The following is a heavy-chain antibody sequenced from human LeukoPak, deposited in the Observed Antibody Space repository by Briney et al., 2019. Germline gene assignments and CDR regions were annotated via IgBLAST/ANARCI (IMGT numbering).Heavy chain of an antibody. CDR2: IDDSGVIR. D-gene: IGHD3-22*01. Sequence: PGGSLRLSGAASGFTFKTHAMSWVRQAPGKGLEWVSRIDDSGVIRSYADSVKGRFTISRDNSKMTLTLQMNSLRAEDTAVYYCAKRLKRNYYYHYAMDVWGQGTTVTVSS. J-gene: IGHJ6*02. CDR1: GFTFKTHA. V-gene: IGHV3-23*01. CDR3: AKRLKRNYYYHYAMDV.